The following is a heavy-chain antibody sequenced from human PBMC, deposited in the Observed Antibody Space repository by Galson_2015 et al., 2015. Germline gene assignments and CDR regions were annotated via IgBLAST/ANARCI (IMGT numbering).Heavy chain of an antibody. D-gene: IGHD3-3*01. CDR1: GGTFSSYA. CDR3: ARSIGILEWLPLACGY. J-gene: IGHJ4*02. CDR2: IIPIFGTA. Sequence: SVKVSCKASGGTFSSYAISWVRQAPGQGLEWMGGIIPIFGTANYAQKFQGRVTITADESTSTAYMELSSLRSEDTAVYYCARSIGILEWLPLACGYWGQGTLVTVSS. V-gene: IGHV1-69*13.